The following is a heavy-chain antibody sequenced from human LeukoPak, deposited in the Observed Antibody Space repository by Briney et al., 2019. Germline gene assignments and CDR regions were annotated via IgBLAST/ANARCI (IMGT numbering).Heavy chain of an antibody. J-gene: IGHJ4*02. D-gene: IGHD5-12*01. CDR2: IDIEGSST. CDR1: GFTFSSYW. Sequence: GGSLRLSCAAAGFTFSSYWMHWVRQAPGKGLVWVSRIDIEGSSTSYADSVKGRFTISRDNAKNSLYLQMNSLRAEDTAVYYCAGAKLSGYDVVDYWGQGTLVTVFS. CDR3: AGAKLSGYDVVDY. V-gene: IGHV3-74*01.